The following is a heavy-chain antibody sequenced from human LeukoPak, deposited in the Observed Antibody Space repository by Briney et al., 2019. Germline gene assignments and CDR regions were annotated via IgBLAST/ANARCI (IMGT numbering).Heavy chain of an antibody. CDR3: ARVLTWGSGYLFDY. Sequence: PGGSLRLSCAASGFTFDDCGMSWVRQAPGKGLEWVSGINWNGGSTGYADSVKGRFTISRDNAKNSLYLQMNSLRAEDTALYYCARVLTWGSGYLFDYWGQGTLVTVSS. CDR2: INWNGGST. D-gene: IGHD3-22*01. CDR1: GFTFDDCG. V-gene: IGHV3-20*04. J-gene: IGHJ4*02.